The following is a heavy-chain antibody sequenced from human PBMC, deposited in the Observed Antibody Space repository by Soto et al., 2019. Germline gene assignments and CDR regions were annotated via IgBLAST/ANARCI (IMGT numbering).Heavy chain of an antibody. V-gene: IGHV4-30-4*01. D-gene: IGHD3-22*01. CDR1: GGSISSGDYY. CDR2: IYYSGST. Sequence: QVQLQESGPGLVKPSQTLSLTCTVSGGSISSGDYYWSWIRQPPGKGLEWIGYIYYSGSTYYNPSLKCRVTITVDTPKNQFSLKLSSVTAADTAVYYCASATYYYDSSGGRLYYYYGMDVWGQGTTVTVSS. J-gene: IGHJ6*02. CDR3: ASATYYYDSSGGRLYYYYGMDV.